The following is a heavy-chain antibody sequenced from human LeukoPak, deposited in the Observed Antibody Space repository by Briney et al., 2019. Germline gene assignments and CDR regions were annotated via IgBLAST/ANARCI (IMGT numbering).Heavy chain of an antibody. CDR2: INPNSGGT. Sequence: GASVTVSCKASVYTFTDYYLHWVRQAPGQGLEWMGWINPNSGGTKYAQKFQGRVTMTKDTSISTAYMDLSRLRSEDTAVYYCAREASGGYFDYWGQGTLVIVSS. CDR3: AREASGGYFDY. V-gene: IGHV1-2*02. D-gene: IGHD4-23*01. J-gene: IGHJ4*02. CDR1: VYTFTDYY.